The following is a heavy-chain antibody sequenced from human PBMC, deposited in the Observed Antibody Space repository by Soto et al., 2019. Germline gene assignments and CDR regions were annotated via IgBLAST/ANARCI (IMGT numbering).Heavy chain of an antibody. CDR1: GFAFSTYA. D-gene: IGHD6-13*01. CDR3: AKVTKRAAAGRYEYYKYGMDV. CDR2: ISGSGGSS. Sequence: GGSLRLSCAAAGFAFSTYAMTWVRQAPGKGLEWVSVISGSGGSSYYAASVKGRFTISRDNSKNTLFLQMNGLRAGDTAVYYCAKVTKRAAAGRYEYYKYGMDVWGQGTTVTVSS. V-gene: IGHV3-23*01. J-gene: IGHJ6*02.